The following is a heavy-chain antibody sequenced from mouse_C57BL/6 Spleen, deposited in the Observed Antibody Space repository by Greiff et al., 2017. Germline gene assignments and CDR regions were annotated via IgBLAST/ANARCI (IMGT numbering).Heavy chain of an antibody. J-gene: IGHJ4*01. Sequence: EVKLVESVAELVRPGASVKLSCTASGFNIKNTYMHWVKQRPEQGLEWIGRIDPANGNTKYAPKFQGKATITADTSSNTAYLQLSSLTSEDTAIYYCARDDGYYRYAMDYWGQGTSVTVSS. D-gene: IGHD2-3*01. CDR1: GFNIKNTY. V-gene: IGHV14-3*01. CDR3: ARDDGYYRYAMDY. CDR2: IDPANGNT.